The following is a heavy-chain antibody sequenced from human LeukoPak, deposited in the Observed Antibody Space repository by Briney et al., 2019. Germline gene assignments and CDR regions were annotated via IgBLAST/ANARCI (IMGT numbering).Heavy chain of an antibody. Sequence: SETLSLTCTVSGGSISSYYWSWIRQPAGKGLEWIGRIYTSGSTNYNPSLKSRVTMSVDTSKNQFSLKLSSVTAADTAVYYCARERTNYYDRDYNWFDPWGQGILVTVSS. CDR1: GGSISSYY. D-gene: IGHD3-22*01. CDR3: ARERTNYYDRDYNWFDP. V-gene: IGHV4-4*07. CDR2: IYTSGST. J-gene: IGHJ5*02.